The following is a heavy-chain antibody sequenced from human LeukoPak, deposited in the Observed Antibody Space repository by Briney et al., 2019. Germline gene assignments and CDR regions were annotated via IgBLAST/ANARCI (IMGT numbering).Heavy chain of an antibody. CDR1: GGTFSSYA. D-gene: IGHD2-2*01. V-gene: IGHV1-69*13. CDR2: IIPIFGTA. Sequence: SVKVSCKASGGTFSSYAISWVRQAPGQGLEWMGGIIPIFGTANYAEKFQGRVTITADESTSTAYMELSSLRSEDTAVYYCARGMSVGYCSSTSCRTYYYYYMDVWGKGTTVTVSS. CDR3: ARGMSVGYCSSTSCRTYYYYYMDV. J-gene: IGHJ6*03.